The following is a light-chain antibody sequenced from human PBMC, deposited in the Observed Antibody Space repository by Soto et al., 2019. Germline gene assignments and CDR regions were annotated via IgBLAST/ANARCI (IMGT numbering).Light chain of an antibody. CDR3: QQYNSYSPT. CDR2: KAS. V-gene: IGKV1-5*03. Sequence: DIQMTQSPSTLSASVGDRGTITCRASQNINTWLAWYQQKPGKAPKLLIQKASSLKSGVPSRFSGSGSGTEFTLTISGLQPGDSATYYCQQYNSYSPTFGQGTKVDIK. J-gene: IGKJ1*01. CDR1: QNINTW.